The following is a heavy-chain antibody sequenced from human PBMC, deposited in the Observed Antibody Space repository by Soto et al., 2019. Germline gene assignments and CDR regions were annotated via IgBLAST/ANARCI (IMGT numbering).Heavy chain of an antibody. D-gene: IGHD2-15*01. V-gene: IGHV3-21*01. CDR1: GFTFSSYS. J-gene: IGHJ4*02. Sequence: EVQLVESGGGLVTPGGSLRLSCAASGFTFSSYSMNWVRQAPGKGLEWVSSISSSSSYIYYADSVKGRFTITRDNAKNSLYLQMNSLRAEDTAVYYCARGLHCSGGSCVFDYWCQGTLVTVSS. CDR2: ISSSSSYI. CDR3: ARGLHCSGGSCVFDY.